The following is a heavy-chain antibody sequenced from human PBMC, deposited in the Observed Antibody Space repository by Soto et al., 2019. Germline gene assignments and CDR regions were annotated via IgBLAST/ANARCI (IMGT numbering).Heavy chain of an antibody. CDR2: IYHSGST. J-gene: IGHJ4*02. CDR3: ARELVPPFFDY. Sequence: PSETLSLTCAVSGGSISSGGYSWSWIRQPPGKGLEWIGYIYHSGSTYYNPSLKSRVTISVDTSKNQFSLKLSSVTAADTAVYYCARELVPPFFDYWGQGTLVTVSS. D-gene: IGHD6-13*01. V-gene: IGHV4-30-2*02. CDR1: GGSISSGGYS.